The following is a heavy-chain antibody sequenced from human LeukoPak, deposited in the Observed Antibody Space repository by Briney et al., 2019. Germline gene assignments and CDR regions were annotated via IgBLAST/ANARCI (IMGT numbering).Heavy chain of an antibody. J-gene: IGHJ5*02. CDR1: GFTFSSYR. V-gene: IGHV3-21*01. D-gene: IGHD3-22*01. CDR3: ARHSRATYYYDSSGMGNWFDP. CDR2: ISSSSSYI. Sequence: GGSLRLSCAASGFTFSSYRMHWVRQAPGKGLQWVSSISSSSSYIYYADSVKGRFNISRDNAKNSLYLQMNSLRAEDTAVYYCARHSRATYYYDSSGMGNWFDPWGQGSLVTASS.